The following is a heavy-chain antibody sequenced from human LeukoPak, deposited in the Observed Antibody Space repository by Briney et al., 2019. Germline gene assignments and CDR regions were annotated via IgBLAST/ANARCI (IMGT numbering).Heavy chain of an antibody. CDR3: AKDGQRGTGMGGY. V-gene: IGHV3-23*01. CDR2: ISGSGGST. D-gene: IGHD1-1*01. Sequence: PGGSLRLSCAASGFTFSRSAMSWVRPAPGKGLEWVSAISGSGGSTYYADCVKGRFTISRDNSKNTMYLQMNSLRAEYTPVYYCAKDGQRGTGMGGYWGQGTLVTVSS. CDR1: GFTFSRSA. J-gene: IGHJ4*02.